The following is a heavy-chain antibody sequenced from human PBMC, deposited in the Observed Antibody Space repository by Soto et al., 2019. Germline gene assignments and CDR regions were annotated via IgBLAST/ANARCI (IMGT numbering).Heavy chain of an antibody. CDR2: IRSKANDYAT. Sequence: XGSLRLSCAASGVTLSGSAMHWVRQASGKGLEWVGHIRSKANDYATAHAASVKGRFTISRDDSKNTAYLQMNSLKTEDTAVYYCTRVHDFWGGPPEFDPWGQGTLVTVSS. CDR1: GVTLSGSA. V-gene: IGHV3-73*01. CDR3: TRVHDFWGGPPEFDP. D-gene: IGHD3-3*01. J-gene: IGHJ5*02.